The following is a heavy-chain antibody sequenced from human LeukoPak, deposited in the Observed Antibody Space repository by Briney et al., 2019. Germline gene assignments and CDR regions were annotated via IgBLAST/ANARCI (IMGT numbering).Heavy chain of an antibody. CDR1: GGSISGYY. V-gene: IGHV4-4*07. CDR3: ARDILMVI. Sequence: SETLSLTCTVSGGSISGYYWSWIRQPAGKGLEWIGHIYTSVSTNYNPSLKSRVTMSVDTSKNQFSLKVSSVTAADTAVYYCARDILMVIWGQGTLVTVSS. CDR2: IYTSVST. J-gene: IGHJ4*02. D-gene: IGHD2-8*01.